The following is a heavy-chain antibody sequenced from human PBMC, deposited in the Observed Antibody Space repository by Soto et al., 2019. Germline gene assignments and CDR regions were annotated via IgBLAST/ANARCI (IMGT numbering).Heavy chain of an antibody. D-gene: IGHD5-12*01. V-gene: IGHV3-33*01. CDR1: GFTFSSYG. Sequence: RGSLSLSCAASGFTFSSYGMHWVRQAPGKGLEWVAVIWYDGSNKYYADSVKGRFTISRDNSKNTLYLQMNSLRAEETAVYYCARDGYNLPGAFDIWGQGTMVTVSS. J-gene: IGHJ3*02. CDR3: ARDGYNLPGAFDI. CDR2: IWYDGSNK.